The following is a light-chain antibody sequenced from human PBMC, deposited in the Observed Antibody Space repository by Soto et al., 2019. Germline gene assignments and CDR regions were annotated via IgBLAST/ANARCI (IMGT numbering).Light chain of an antibody. CDR1: GSDVGSSNL. V-gene: IGLV2-23*02. CDR3: CSYGGSTTLVV. CDR2: EVN. J-gene: IGLJ2*01. Sequence: QSVLAQPASVSGSPGQSVTVSCTGTGSDVGSSNLVSWYQQHPGKAPKLMIYEVNQRPSGISNRFSGSKSGNTASLTISGLQAEDEADYYCCSYGGSTTLVVFGGGTQLTVL.